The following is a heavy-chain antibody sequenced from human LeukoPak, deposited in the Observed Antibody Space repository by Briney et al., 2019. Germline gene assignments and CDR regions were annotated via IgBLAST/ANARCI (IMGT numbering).Heavy chain of an antibody. CDR3: AKDIRSPGAAAGTGWFDP. J-gene: IGHJ5*02. CDR1: GFTFSSYA. D-gene: IGHD6-13*01. V-gene: IGHV3-23*01. Sequence: GGSLRLSCAASGFTFSSYAMSCVRQAPGKGLEWVAAISGSGSSTYYADSVKGRFTISRDNSKNTLYLQMNSLRAEDTAVYYCAKDIRSPGAAAGTGWFDPWGQGTLVTVSS. CDR2: ISGSGSST.